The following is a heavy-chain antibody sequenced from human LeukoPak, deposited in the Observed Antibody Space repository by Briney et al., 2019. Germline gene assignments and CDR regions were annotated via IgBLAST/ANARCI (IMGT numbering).Heavy chain of an antibody. V-gene: IGHV1-69*05. CDR1: RVTSTISA. D-gene: IGHD3-3*01. J-gene: IGHJ6*03. CDR3: ASSYPGIFGVVNPYDYYHMDV. CDR2: IIPIFGPP. Sequence: SVKVSSKASRVTSTISATSWVRRAPGQGLEWMGGIIPIFGPPNYAQKFQGRVTVTTDVSSTTAYLDLSSLRSEDTAVYYCASSYPGIFGVVNPYDYYHMDVWGKGTTVTVSS.